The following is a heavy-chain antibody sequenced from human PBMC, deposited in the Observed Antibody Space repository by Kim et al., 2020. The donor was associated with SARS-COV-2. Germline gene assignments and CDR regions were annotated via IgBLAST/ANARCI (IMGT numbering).Heavy chain of an antibody. CDR3: ARGLVGATFLEYYFDY. D-gene: IGHD2-8*02. CDR2: IYSGGRT. V-gene: IGHV3-53*04. CDR1: GLTVSSNY. J-gene: IGHJ4*02. Sequence: GGSLRLSCADSGLTVSSNYMSWVRQAPGKGLEWVSDIYSGGRTYYADSVKGRLTISRHNSKNTLYLHMNSLRAEDTTVYYCARGLVGATFLEYYFDYGGQGTLDTVST.